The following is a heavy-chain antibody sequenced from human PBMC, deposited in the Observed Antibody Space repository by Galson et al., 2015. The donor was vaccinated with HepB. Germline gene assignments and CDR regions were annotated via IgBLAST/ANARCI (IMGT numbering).Heavy chain of an antibody. Sequence: ETLSLTCAVYGGSFSGYYWSWIRQPPGKGLEWIGEINHSGSTNYNPSLKSRVTISVDTSKNQFSLKLSSVTAADTAVYYCARGLPFEIAAAAHPSYFDYWGQGTLVTVSS. D-gene: IGHD6-13*01. CDR3: ARGLPFEIAAAAHPSYFDY. V-gene: IGHV4-34*01. J-gene: IGHJ4*02. CDR1: GGSFSGYY. CDR2: INHSGST.